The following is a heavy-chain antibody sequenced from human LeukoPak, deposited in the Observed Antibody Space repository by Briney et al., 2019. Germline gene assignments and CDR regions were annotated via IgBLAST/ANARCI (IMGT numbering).Heavy chain of an antibody. CDR2: IYYSGST. J-gene: IGHJ4*02. D-gene: IGHD2-15*01. CDR1: GGSISSSSYY. Sequence: PSETLSLTCTVSGGSISSSSYYWGWIRQPPGKGLEWIGSIYYSGSTYYNPSLKSRVTISVDTSKNQFSLKLSSVTAADTAVYYCARDRKLLLRKLPASFDYWGQGTLVTVSS. V-gene: IGHV4-39*07. CDR3: ARDRKLLLRKLPASFDY.